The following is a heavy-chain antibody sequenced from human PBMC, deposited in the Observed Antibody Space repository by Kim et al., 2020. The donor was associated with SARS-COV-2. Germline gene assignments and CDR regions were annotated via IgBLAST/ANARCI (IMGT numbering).Heavy chain of an antibody. Sequence: SETLSLTCTVSGGSISSSSYYWGWIRQPPGKGLEWIGSIYYSGSTYYNPSLKSRVTISVDTSKNQFSLNLSSVTAADTAVYYCARVIFEVVVVAATSWFDPWGQGTLVTVSS. D-gene: IGHD2-15*01. CDR3: ARVIFEVVVVAATSWFDP. CDR1: GGSISSSSYY. CDR2: IYYSGST. J-gene: IGHJ5*02. V-gene: IGHV4-39*01.